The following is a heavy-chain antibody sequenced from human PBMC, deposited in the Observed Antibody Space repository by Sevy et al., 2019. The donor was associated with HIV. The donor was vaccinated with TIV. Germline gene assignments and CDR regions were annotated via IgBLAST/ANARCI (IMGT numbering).Heavy chain of an antibody. D-gene: IGHD3-22*01. J-gene: IGHJ5*02. V-gene: IGHV3-48*02. CDR3: ARGTYYYDSSGYNWFDP. CDR1: GFTFSSYS. Sequence: GGSLRLSCAASGFTFSSYSMNWVRQAPGKGLEWVSYISSSSSTIYYADSVKGRFTISRDNAKNSLYLQMNSLRDEDMAVYYCARGTYYYDSSGYNWFDPWGQGTLVTVSS. CDR2: ISSSSSTI.